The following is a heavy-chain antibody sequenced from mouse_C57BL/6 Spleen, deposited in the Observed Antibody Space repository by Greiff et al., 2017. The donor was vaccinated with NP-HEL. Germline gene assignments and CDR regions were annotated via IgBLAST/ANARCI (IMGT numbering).Heavy chain of an antibody. CDR3: AREVKKGGFDV. CDR1: GYTFTSYW. V-gene: IGHV1-59*01. Sequence: QVQLQQPGAELVRPGTSVKLSCKASGYTFTSYWMHWVKQRPGQGLEWIGVIDPSDSYTNYNQKFKGKATLTVDTSSSTAYMQLSSLTSEDSAVYYCAREVKKGGFDVWGTGTTVTVSS. CDR2: IDPSDSYT. D-gene: IGHD2-2*01. J-gene: IGHJ1*03.